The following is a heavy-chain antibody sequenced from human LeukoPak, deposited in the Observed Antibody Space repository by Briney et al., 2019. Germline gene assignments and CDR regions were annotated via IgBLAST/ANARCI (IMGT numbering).Heavy chain of an antibody. CDR1: GGSISSGSYY. D-gene: IGHD3-9*01. CDR3: ARGSYDILTGYYTPNWFDP. V-gene: IGHV4-61*02. Sequence: SETLSLTCTVSGGSISSGSYYWSWIRRPAGKGLEWIGRIYTSGSTNYNPSLKSRVTISVDTSKNQFSLKLSSVPAADTAVYYCARGSYDILTGYYTPNWFDPWGQGTLVTVSS. J-gene: IGHJ5*02. CDR2: IYTSGST.